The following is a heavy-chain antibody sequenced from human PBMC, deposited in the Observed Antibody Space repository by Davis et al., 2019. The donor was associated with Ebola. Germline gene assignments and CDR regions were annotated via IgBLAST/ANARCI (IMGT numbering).Heavy chain of an antibody. D-gene: IGHD5-24*01. CDR3: ARGGRWLTWGT. CDR2: IYSGST. J-gene: IGHJ5*02. V-gene: IGHV4-59*01. CDR1: SGSFSGYY. Sequence: SETLSLTCAVYSGSFSGYYWSWIRQPPGKGLEWIGYIYSGSTNYNPSLKSRVTISVDTSKNQFSLKLTSVTAADTAVYYCARGGRWLTWGTWGQGTLVTVSS.